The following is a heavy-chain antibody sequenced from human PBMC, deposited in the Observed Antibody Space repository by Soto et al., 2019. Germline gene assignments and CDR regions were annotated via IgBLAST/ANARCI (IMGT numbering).Heavy chain of an antibody. CDR2: IYYSGST. D-gene: IGHD4-4*01. CDR3: ARVHSNYPYYYYGMDV. V-gene: IGHV4-59*01. Sequence: SETLSLTCTVSGGSISGYYWSWIRQPPGKGLEWIGYIYYSGSTNYNPSLKSRVTISVDTSKIQFSLKLSSVTAADTAMYYCARVHSNYPYYYYGMDVWGQGTTVTVSS. CDR1: GGSISGYY. J-gene: IGHJ6*02.